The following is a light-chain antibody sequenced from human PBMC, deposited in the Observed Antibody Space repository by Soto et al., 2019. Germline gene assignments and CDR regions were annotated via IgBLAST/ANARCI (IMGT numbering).Light chain of an antibody. J-gene: IGLJ3*02. V-gene: IGLV2-23*03. Sequence: QSVLTQPASVSGSPGRSITISCTGTSSDVGSYNLVSWYQQHPGKAPKLMIYEGSKRPSGVSNRFSGSESGNTASLTISGLQAEDEADYYCCSYAGSSTFDWVFGGGTQLTVL. CDR3: CSYAGSSTFDWV. CDR1: SSDVGSYNL. CDR2: EGS.